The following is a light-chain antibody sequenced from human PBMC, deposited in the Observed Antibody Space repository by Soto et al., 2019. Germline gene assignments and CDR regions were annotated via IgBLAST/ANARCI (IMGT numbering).Light chain of an antibody. CDR1: STDIGRYNY. CDR3: SSYTSSSTDV. V-gene: IGLV2-14*03. Sequence: QSVLTQPASVSGSPGQSITISCTGTSTDIGRYNYVSWYQQHPGKAPKLMIYDVSNRPSGVSNRFSGSKSGNTASLTISGLQAEDEADYYCSSYTSSSTDVFGTGTKVTVL. J-gene: IGLJ1*01. CDR2: DVS.